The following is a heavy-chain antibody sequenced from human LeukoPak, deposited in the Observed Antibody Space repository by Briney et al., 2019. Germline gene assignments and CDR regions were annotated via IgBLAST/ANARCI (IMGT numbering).Heavy chain of an antibody. D-gene: IGHD3-3*01. Sequence: PSRTLSLTCTVSGVSISSGGYYWSWIRQHPGKGREWIGYIYDSGSTYYNPSLNSRVTISVDTPKNQLSLKLSSVAAAEAAVYSCARGAPHGWSAYATSFDPRGQGTMVTVSS. V-gene: IGHV4-31*03. CDR1: GVSISSGGYY. CDR3: ARGAPHGWSAYATSFDP. CDR2: IYDSGST. J-gene: IGHJ5*02.